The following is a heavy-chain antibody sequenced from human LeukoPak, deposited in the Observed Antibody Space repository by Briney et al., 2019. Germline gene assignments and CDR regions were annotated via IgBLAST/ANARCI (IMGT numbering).Heavy chain of an antibody. J-gene: IGHJ4*02. D-gene: IGHD6-19*01. V-gene: IGHV3-66*02. Sequence: GGSLRLSCAASGFSVSSNYMNWVRQAPGMGLEWVSAIYTGGTTYYADSVKGRFTTSRDNSKNTLYLQMNSLRAEDSAVYFCARDKLGSGYSSDFDCWGQGTLVTVSS. CDR3: ARDKLGSGYSSDFDC. CDR1: GFSVSSNY. CDR2: IYTGGTT.